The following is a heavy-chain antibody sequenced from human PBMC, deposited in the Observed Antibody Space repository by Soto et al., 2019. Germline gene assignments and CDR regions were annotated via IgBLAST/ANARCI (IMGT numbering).Heavy chain of an antibody. CDR3: ARDSAVAHFDY. J-gene: IGHJ4*02. CDR1: GFTFSSYV. V-gene: IGHV3-23*01. Sequence: GGSLRLSCAASGFTFSSYVVSWVRQAPGKGLEWVSDISSGGGETYYVASVKGRFTISRDNSKNTLYLQMSSLRAEDTAVYYCARDSAVAHFDYWGQGTLVTVSS. D-gene: IGHD6-19*01. CDR2: ISSGGGET.